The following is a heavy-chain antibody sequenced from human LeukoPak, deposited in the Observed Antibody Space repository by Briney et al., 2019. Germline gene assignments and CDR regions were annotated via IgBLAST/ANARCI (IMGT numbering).Heavy chain of an antibody. V-gene: IGHV1-69*01. CDR3: ARGLNYYDSQSSNYYYYYMDV. J-gene: IGHJ6*03. D-gene: IGHD3-22*01. Sequence: SVKVSCKASGGTFSSYAISWVRQAPGQGLEWMGGIIPIFGTANYAQKFQGRVTITADESTSTAYMELSSLRSEDTAVYYCARGLNYYDSQSSNYYYYYMDVWGKGTTVTISS. CDR1: GGTFSSYA. CDR2: IIPIFGTA.